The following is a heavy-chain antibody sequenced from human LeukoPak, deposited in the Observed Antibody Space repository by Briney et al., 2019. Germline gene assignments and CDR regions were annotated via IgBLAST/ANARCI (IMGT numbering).Heavy chain of an antibody. CDR1: GGTFSSYA. J-gene: IGHJ5*02. Sequence: SVKVSCKASGGTFSSYAISWVRQAPGQGLEWMGGIIPIFGTANYAQKFQGRVTITADESTSIAYMELSSLRSEDTAVYYCATHLGYCSSTSCFSENWFDPWGQGTLVTVSS. CDR2: IIPIFGTA. D-gene: IGHD2-2*01. CDR3: ATHLGYCSSTSCFSENWFDP. V-gene: IGHV1-69*13.